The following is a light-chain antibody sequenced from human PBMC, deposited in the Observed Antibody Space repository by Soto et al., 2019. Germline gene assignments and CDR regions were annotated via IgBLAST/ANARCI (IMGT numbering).Light chain of an antibody. CDR1: QTISSW. J-gene: IGKJ1*01. CDR2: RAS. Sequence: DIQMTQSPSTLSGSVGDRVTITCRASQTISSWLAWYQQKPGKAPKLLIYRASTLKSGVPSRFSGSGSGTEFTLTTSSLQPDDVATYYCQHYNSYSEAFGQGSKVDIK. V-gene: IGKV1-5*03. CDR3: QHYNSYSEA.